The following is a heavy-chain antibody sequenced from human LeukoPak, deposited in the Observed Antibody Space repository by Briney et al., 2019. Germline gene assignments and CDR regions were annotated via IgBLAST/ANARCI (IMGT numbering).Heavy chain of an antibody. D-gene: IGHD1-26*01. Sequence: GESLKISCKGSGYSFTSYWIGWVRQMPGKGLEWMGMIYPGDSDTRYSPSFEGQVTISADKYISDAYLQWSSLKASDTAMYYCARYSGSYSDYFQHWGQGTLVTSST. CDR2: IYPGDSDT. CDR1: GYSFTSYW. CDR3: ARYSGSYSDYFQH. J-gene: IGHJ1*01. V-gene: IGHV5-51*01.